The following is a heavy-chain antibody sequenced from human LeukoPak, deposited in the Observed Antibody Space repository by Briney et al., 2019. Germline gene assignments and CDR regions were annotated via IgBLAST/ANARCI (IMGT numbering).Heavy chain of an antibody. CDR1: GFTFSSYA. V-gene: IGHV3-23*01. CDR2: ISGSGGST. D-gene: IGHD4-17*01. CDR3: AKALSGDYEHWFDP. J-gene: IGHJ5*02. Sequence: PGGSLRLSCAASGFTFSSYAMSWVRQAPGKGLEWVSAISGSGGSTYYADSVKGRFTISRDNSKYTLYLQMNSPKAEDTAVYYCAKALSGDYEHWFDPWGQGTLVTVSS.